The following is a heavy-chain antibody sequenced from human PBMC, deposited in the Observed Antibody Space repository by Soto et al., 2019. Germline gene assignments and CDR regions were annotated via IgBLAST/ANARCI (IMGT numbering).Heavy chain of an antibody. CDR2: IIPILGIA. J-gene: IGHJ4*02. D-gene: IGHD1-1*01. CDR1: GGTFSSYT. V-gene: IGHV1-69*02. Sequence: QVQLVQSGAEVKKPGSSVKVSCKASGGTFSSYTISWVRQAPGQGLEWMGRIIPILGIANYAQKFQGRVTITADKSTSTAYMELSSLRSEATAVYYCAKGRTGTTGTLFDYWGQGTLVTVSS. CDR3: AKGRTGTTGTLFDY.